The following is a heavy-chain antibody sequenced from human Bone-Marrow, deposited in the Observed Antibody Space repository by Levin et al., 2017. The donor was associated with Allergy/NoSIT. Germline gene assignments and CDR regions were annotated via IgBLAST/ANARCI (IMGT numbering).Heavy chain of an antibody. CDR3: TKDRNWDKYSYSHYVMDG. Sequence: GGSLRLSCIASGFTVEDEPMHWVRQAPGKGLEWVARISWNTSITDYADSVKGRFTSSRDNAKNSLHLQMNSLRSEDTALYYCTKDRNWDKYSYSHYVMDGWGQGTTVTVSS. D-gene: IGHD1/OR15-1a*01. V-gene: IGHV3-9*01. CDR2: ISWNTSIT. CDR1: GFTVEDEP. J-gene: IGHJ6*02.